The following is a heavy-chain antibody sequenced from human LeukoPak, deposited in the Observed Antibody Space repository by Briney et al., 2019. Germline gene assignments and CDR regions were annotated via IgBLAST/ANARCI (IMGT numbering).Heavy chain of an antibody. V-gene: IGHV4-34*01. D-gene: IGHD3-10*01. CDR1: GGSFSGYY. J-gene: IGHJ5*02. CDR3: ARDRIRVRGVIPHSGWFDP. CDR2: INHSGST. Sequence: PSETLSLTCAVYGGSFSGYYWSWIRQPRGKGLEWIGEINHSGSTNYNPSLKSRVTISVDTSKNQFSLKLSSVTAADTAVYYCARDRIRVRGVIPHSGWFDPWGQGTLVTVSS.